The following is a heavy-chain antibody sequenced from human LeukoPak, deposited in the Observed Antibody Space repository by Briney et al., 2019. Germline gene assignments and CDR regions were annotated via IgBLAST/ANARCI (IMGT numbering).Heavy chain of an antibody. CDR2: ISAYNGNT. V-gene: IGHV1-18*01. D-gene: IGHD3-22*01. CDR3: ARDLRPDWLLLRHNWFDP. J-gene: IGHJ5*02. CDR1: GYTFTSYG. Sequence: GASVKVSCKASGYTFTSYGISWARQAPGQGLEWMGWISAYNGNTNYAQKLQGRVTMTTDTSTSTAYMELRSLRSDDTAVYYCARDLRPDWLLLRHNWFDPWGQGTLVTVSS.